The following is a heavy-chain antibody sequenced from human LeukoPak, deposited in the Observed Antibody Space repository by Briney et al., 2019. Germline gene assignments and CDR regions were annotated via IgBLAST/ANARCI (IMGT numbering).Heavy chain of an antibody. CDR3: ARGFDI. J-gene: IGHJ3*02. V-gene: IGHV3-48*04. Sequence: GGSLRLSCAASGFTFSIYSMNWVRQAPGKGLEWVSYISAGTSTIYYADSVKGRFTISRDNAKDSLFLQMNSLRAEDTAIYYCARGFDIWGQGTMVTVSS. CDR1: GFTFSIYS. D-gene: IGHD3-10*01. CDR2: ISAGTSTI.